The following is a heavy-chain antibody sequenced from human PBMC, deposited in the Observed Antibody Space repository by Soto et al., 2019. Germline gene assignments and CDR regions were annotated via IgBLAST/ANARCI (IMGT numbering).Heavy chain of an antibody. Sequence: QLQLQESGPGLVKPSETLSLTCTVSGGSISSSSYYWGWIRQPPGKGLEWIGSIYYSGSTYYNPSLKSRVTMSEDPSRNQFALTLSSVTAADTAVYCCARHAVHSGGFTDYWGQGTLVTVSS. CDR3: ARHAVHSGGFTDY. CDR2: IYYSGST. V-gene: IGHV4-39*01. J-gene: IGHJ4*02. CDR1: GGSISSSSYY. D-gene: IGHD6-19*01.